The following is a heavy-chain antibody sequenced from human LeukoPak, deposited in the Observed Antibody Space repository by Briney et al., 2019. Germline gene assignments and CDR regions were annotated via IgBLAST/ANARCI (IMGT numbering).Heavy chain of an antibody. Sequence: GGSLRLSCAASGFTFSSYEMNWVRQAPGKGLEWVSYISSSGSTIYCADSVKGRFTISRDNAKNSLYLQMNSLRAEDTAVYYCAREGMATTVDYWGQGTLVTVSS. CDR3: AREGMATTVDY. D-gene: IGHD5-24*01. J-gene: IGHJ4*02. V-gene: IGHV3-48*03. CDR1: GFTFSSYE. CDR2: ISSSGSTI.